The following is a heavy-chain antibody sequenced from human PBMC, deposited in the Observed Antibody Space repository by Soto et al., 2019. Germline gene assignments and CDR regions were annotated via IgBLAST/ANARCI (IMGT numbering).Heavy chain of an antibody. Sequence: PGGSLRLSCAASGFTFSDYYMSWIRQAPGKGLEWVSYISSSGSTIYYADSVKGRFTISRDNAKNSLYLQMNSLRAEDTAVYYCERLPTGYYYYGMDVWGQGTTVTVSS. CDR3: ERLPTGYYYYGMDV. CDR2: ISSSGSTI. CDR1: GFTFSDYY. D-gene: IGHD1-1*01. V-gene: IGHV3-11*01. J-gene: IGHJ6*02.